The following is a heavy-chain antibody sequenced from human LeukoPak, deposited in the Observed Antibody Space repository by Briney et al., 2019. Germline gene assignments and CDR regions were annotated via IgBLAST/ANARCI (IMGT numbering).Heavy chain of an antibody. V-gene: IGHV3-7*01. Sequence: GGSLRLSCAASGFTFSSYWMSWVRQAPGKGLEWVANIKQDGSEKYYVDSVKGRFTISRDNAKNSLYLQMNSLRAEDTAVYYCARDFRQNYYDSSGYPDYWGQGTLVTVSS. CDR2: IKQDGSEK. D-gene: IGHD3-22*01. J-gene: IGHJ4*02. CDR1: GFTFSSYW. CDR3: ARDFRQNYYDSSGYPDY.